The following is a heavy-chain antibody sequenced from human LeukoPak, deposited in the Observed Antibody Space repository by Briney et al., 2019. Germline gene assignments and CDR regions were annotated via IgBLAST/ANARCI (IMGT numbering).Heavy chain of an antibody. V-gene: IGHV4-4*07. CDR2: IYTSGST. CDR3: ARGGSGTPFDY. CDR1: GFTFSSYA. D-gene: IGHD1-1*01. J-gene: IGHJ4*02. Sequence: GSLRLSCAASGFTFSSYAMSWIRQPAGKGLEWIGRIYTSGSTNYNPSLKSRVTMSVDTSKNQFSLKLSSVTAADTAVYYCARGGSGTPFDYWGQGTLVTVSS.